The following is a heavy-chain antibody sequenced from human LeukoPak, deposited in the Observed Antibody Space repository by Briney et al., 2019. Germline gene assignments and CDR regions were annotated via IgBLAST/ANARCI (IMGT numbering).Heavy chain of an antibody. CDR1: GYTFTSYY. Sequence: ASVKVSCKASGYTFTSYYMHWVRQAPGQGLEWMGIINPSGGSTSYAQKFQGRVTMTRDTSTSTVYMELSSLRAEDMAVYYCARETNGRTQQLSHWGQGTLVTVSS. V-gene: IGHV1-46*01. CDR3: ARETNGRTQQLSH. J-gene: IGHJ4*02. CDR2: INPSGGST. D-gene: IGHD6-13*01.